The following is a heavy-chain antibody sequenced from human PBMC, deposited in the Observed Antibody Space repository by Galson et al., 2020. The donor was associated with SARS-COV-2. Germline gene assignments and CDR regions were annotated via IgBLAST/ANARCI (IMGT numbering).Heavy chain of an antibody. CDR3: AREGGSNYPFDC. Sequence: ASVKVSCTASGYTFTSYPLHWVRQAPGQRPEWMGWINGGDGHTKSSRKFQGRITMTRDASASTAYMELGSLRSEDTAVYYCAREGGSNYPFDCWGQGTLVTVSP. CDR1: GYTFTSYP. V-gene: IGHV1-3*01. J-gene: IGHJ4*02. D-gene: IGHD1-26*01. CDR2: INGGDGHT.